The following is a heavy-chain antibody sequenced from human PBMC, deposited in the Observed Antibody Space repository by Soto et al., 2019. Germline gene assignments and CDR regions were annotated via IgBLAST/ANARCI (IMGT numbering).Heavy chain of an antibody. CDR1: GFTFTSSA. D-gene: IGHD2-15*01. J-gene: IGHJ4*02. CDR2: IVVGSGNT. Sequence: SVKVSCKASGFTFTSSAMQWVRQARGQRLEWIGWIVVGSGNTNYAQKFQERVTITRDMSTSTAYMELSGLRSEDTAVYYCAKGKARVAATDYFEYWGQGTVVTVSS. CDR3: AKGKARVAATDYFEY. V-gene: IGHV1-58*02.